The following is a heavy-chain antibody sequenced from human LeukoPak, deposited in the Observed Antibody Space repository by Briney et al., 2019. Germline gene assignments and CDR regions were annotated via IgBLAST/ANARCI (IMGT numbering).Heavy chain of an antibody. V-gene: IGHV3-9*01. CDR1: GFTFDDYA. D-gene: IGHD3-10*01. Sequence: GESLRLSCAASGFTFDDYAMHWVRQAPGKVLEWVSGISWNSGSIGYADSVKGRFTISRDNAKNSLYLQMNSLRAEDTAFYYCAKDQFTMVRGVLKTWGQGTLVTVSS. CDR3: AKDQFTMVRGVLKT. J-gene: IGHJ4*02. CDR2: ISWNSGSI.